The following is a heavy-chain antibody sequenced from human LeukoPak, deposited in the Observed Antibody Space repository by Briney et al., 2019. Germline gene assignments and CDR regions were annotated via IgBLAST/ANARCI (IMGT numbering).Heavy chain of an antibody. CDR3: AGAGIAVAGNAEYFQH. J-gene: IGHJ1*01. CDR1: GYSFTSYW. Sequence: GESLKISCKGSGYSFTSYWISWVRQMPGKGLEWMGRIDPSDSYTNYSPSFQGHVTISADKPISTAYLQWSSLKASDTAMYYCAGAGIAVAGNAEYFQHWGQGTLVTVSS. V-gene: IGHV5-10-1*01. D-gene: IGHD6-19*01. CDR2: IDPSDSYT.